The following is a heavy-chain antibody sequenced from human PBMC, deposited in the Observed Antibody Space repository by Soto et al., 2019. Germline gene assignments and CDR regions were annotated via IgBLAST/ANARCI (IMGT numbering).Heavy chain of an antibody. V-gene: IGHV3-30-3*01. CDR2: ISYDGSNK. J-gene: IGHJ5*02. CDR1: GFTFSSYA. CDR3: AREVAAAFDP. Sequence: GGSLRLSCAASGFTFSSYAMHWVRQAPGKGLEWVAVISYDGSNKYYADSVKGRFTISRDNSKNTLYLQMNSLRAEDTAVYYCAREVAAAFDPWGQGTLVTVSS. D-gene: IGHD6-13*01.